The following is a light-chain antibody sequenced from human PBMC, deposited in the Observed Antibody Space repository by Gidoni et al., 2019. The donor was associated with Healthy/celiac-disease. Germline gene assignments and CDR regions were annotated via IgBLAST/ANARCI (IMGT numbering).Light chain of an antibody. CDR3: QQYGSSYT. CDR2: GAS. V-gene: IGKV3-20*01. CDR1: QSVSSSY. Sequence: EMVLTQSQGTLSLSPGERATLSCRASQSVSSSYLAWYQQKPGQAPRLLISGASSRATGIPDRFSGSGSGTDFTLTISRLEPEDFAVYYCQQYGSSYTFGQGTKLEIK. J-gene: IGKJ2*01.